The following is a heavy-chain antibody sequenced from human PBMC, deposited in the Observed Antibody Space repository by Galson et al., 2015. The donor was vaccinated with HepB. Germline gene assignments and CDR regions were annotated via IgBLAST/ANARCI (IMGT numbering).Heavy chain of an antibody. CDR1: GYAFTSYV. CDR2: INTNTGTP. J-gene: IGHJ6*02. V-gene: IGHV7-4-1*02. CDR3: ARVTSIYDFSSRAYSYYYYGMDG. D-gene: IGHD6-19*01. Sequence: SVKVSCKASGYAFTSYVINWVRQAPGQGLEWMGGINTNTGTPTYAQGFTGRFVFSLDTSVSTAYLQISSLETEDTAVYYCARVTSIYDFSSRAYSYYYYGMDGWGQGTTVAVSS.